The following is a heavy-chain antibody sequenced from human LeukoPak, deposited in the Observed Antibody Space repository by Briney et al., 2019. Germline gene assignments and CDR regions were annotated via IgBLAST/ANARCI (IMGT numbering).Heavy chain of an antibody. CDR1: GGSISSSSYY. J-gene: IGHJ5*02. V-gene: IGHV4-39*07. D-gene: IGHD3-9*01. CDR2: IYYSGST. CDR3: ARSGILTGPRWWFDP. Sequence: SETLSLTCTVSGGSISSSSYYWGWIRQPPGKGLEWIGSIYYSGSTYYNPSLKSRVTISVDTSKNQFSLKLSSVTAADTAVYYCARSGILTGPRWWFDPWGQGTLVTVSS.